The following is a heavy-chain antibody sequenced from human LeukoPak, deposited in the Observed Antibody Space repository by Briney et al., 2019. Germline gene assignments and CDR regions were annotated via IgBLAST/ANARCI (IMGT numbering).Heavy chain of an antibody. J-gene: IGHJ3*01. CDR2: ISSSGSTI. CDR1: GFTFSYYE. V-gene: IGHV3-48*03. CDR3: ARDNYGSGSYYLKPDAFDV. D-gene: IGHD3-10*01. Sequence: PGGSLRLSCAASGFTFSYYEMNWVRQTPGKGLEWVSYISSSGSTIYYADSVKGRFTISRDNAKNSLYLQVNSLRAEDTAVYYCARDNYGSGSYYLKPDAFDVWGQGTMVTVSS.